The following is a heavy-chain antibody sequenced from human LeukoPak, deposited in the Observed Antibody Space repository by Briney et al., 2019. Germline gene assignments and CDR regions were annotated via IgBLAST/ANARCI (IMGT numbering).Heavy chain of an antibody. J-gene: IGHJ6*03. Sequence: ASVRVSCKASGYTFNNYGISWVRQAPGQGLEWMGWINPNSGGTNYAQKFQGRVTMTRDTSISTAYMELSRLRSDDTAVYYCARDFGHGSGSTYYYYYYMDVWGKGTTVTVSS. CDR3: ARDFGHGSGSTYYYYYYMDV. V-gene: IGHV1-2*02. CDR1: GYTFNNYG. CDR2: INPNSGGT. D-gene: IGHD3-10*01.